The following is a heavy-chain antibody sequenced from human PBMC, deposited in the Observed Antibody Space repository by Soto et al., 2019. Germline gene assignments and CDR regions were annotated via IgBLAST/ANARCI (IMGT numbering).Heavy chain of an antibody. V-gene: IGHV1-58*03. CDR1: GFTFTSSA. J-gene: IGHJ4*02. CDR3: AAVYLPKNLDS. Sequence: QMQLVQSGPEVKKPGTSVKVSCKASGFTFTSSAVQWVRQARGQRLEWIGWIVVGSGHTNYAQKFQERVTITRDMSTSTAYTEFTGQRSEDTAGYYGAAVYLPKNLDSWGQGTLGTVSS. D-gene: IGHD2-8*01. CDR2: IVVGSGHT.